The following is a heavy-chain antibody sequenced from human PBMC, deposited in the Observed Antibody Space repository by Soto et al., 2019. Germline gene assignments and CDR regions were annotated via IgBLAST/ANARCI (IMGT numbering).Heavy chain of an antibody. CDR3: ARGSHCGGDCYSGYYYYYGMDV. D-gene: IGHD2-21*02. CDR2: MYYSGST. J-gene: IGHJ6*02. V-gene: IGHV4-61*01. Sequence: SETLFLTCTVSGGSVSSGRNYWNWIRQPPGKGLEWIGYMYYSGSTNYNPSLKSRVTISVDTSKNQFSLKLTSVTAADTAVYYCARGSHCGGDCYSGYYYYYGMDVWGQGTTVTVSS. CDR1: GGSVSSGRNY.